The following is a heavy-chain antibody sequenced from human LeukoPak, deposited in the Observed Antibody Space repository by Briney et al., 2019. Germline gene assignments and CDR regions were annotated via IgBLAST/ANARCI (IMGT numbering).Heavy chain of an antibody. Sequence: SETLSLTCTVSGGSISSYYWSWIRQPPGKGLEWIGYIYYSGSTNYNPSLKSRVTISVDTSKNQFSLKLSSVTAADTAVYYCAREGGGNKGDAFDIWGQGTMVTVSS. V-gene: IGHV4-59*01. CDR2: IYYSGST. CDR1: GGSISSYY. CDR3: AREGGGNKGDAFDI. J-gene: IGHJ3*02. D-gene: IGHD4-23*01.